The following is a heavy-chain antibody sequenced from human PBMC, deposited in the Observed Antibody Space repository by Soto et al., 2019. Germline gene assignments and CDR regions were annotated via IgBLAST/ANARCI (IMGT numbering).Heavy chain of an antibody. V-gene: IGHV4-4*02. CDR1: GGSFTSNNW. J-gene: IGHJ4*02. CDR2: IYRTGST. CDR3: ASRDPGTSVDY. D-gene: IGHD1-7*01. Sequence: NPSEALSLTGAVSGGSFTSNNWWTWVRQPPGQGLEWIGEIYRTGSTNYNPSLKSRVTISLDKSENQFSLKVTSLTAADTAVYYCASRDPGTSVDYWGQGTLVTVSS.